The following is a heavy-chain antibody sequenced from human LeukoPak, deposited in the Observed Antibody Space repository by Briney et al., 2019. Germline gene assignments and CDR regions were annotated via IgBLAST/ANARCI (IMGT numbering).Heavy chain of an antibody. V-gene: IGHV4-61*02. CDR3: ARVGSTSWGYYFDY. Sequence: KPSETLSLTCTVSGGSISSGSYYWSWIRQPAGKGLEWIGRIYTSGSTNYNPSLKSRVTISVDTPKNQFSLKLSSVTAADTAVYYCARVGSTSWGYYFDYWGQGTLVTVSS. J-gene: IGHJ4*02. CDR2: IYTSGST. CDR1: GGSISSGSYY. D-gene: IGHD2-2*01.